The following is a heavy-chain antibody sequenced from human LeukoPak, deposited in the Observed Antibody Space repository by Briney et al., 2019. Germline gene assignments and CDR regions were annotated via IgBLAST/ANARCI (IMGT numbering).Heavy chain of an antibody. V-gene: IGHV4-59*12. Sequence: SETLSLTCTVSGGSISSYYWSWIRQPPGKGLEWIGYIYYSGSTNYNPSLKSRVTISVDTSKNQFSLKLSSVTAADTAVYYCARRPYYYDSSGYYSYFDYWGQGTLVTVSS. D-gene: IGHD3-22*01. CDR1: GGSISSYY. CDR2: IYYSGST. J-gene: IGHJ4*02. CDR3: ARRPYYYDSSGYYSYFDY.